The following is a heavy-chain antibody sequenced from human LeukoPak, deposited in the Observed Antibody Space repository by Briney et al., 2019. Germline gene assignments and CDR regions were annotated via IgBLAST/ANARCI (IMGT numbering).Heavy chain of an antibody. J-gene: IGHJ6*03. CDR3: ARDGRYYDILTGYYAHYMDV. CDR2: ISGSGGST. Sequence: GGSLRLSCAASGFTVSSNYMSWVRQAPGKGLEWVSAISGSGGSTYYADSVKGRFTISRDNAKNSLYLQMNSLRAEDTAVYYCARDGRYYDILTGYYAHYMDVWGKGTTVTISS. V-gene: IGHV3-11*01. CDR1: GFTVSSNY. D-gene: IGHD3-9*01.